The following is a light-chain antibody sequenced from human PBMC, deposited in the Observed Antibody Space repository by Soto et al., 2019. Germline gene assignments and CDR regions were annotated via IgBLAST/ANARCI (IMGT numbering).Light chain of an antibody. CDR2: GAS. V-gene: IGKV3-15*01. CDR1: QDISSN. Sequence: EIVMTQSPTTLSVSPGERGTLSCRASQDISSNLAWYQQKPGQTPRLLIHGASTRATGIPARFSGSGSGTEFTLTISSLQSEDFAVYHCQQYSNWPRTFGQGTKVDIK. J-gene: IGKJ1*01. CDR3: QQYSNWPRT.